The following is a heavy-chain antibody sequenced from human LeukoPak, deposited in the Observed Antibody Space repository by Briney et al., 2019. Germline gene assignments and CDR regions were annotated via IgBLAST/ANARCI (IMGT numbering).Heavy chain of an antibody. V-gene: IGHV1-46*01. D-gene: IGHD6-6*01. CDR2: INPSGGST. CDR1: GYTFTSYY. CDR3: ARARRGSSSSMLYFDY. Sequence: ASVKVSCKASGYTFTSYYMHWVRQAPGQGLEWMGIINPSGGSTSYAQKFQGRVTMTRDMSTSTVYMELSSLRSEDTAVYYCARARRGSSSSMLYFDYWGQGTLVTVSS. J-gene: IGHJ4*02.